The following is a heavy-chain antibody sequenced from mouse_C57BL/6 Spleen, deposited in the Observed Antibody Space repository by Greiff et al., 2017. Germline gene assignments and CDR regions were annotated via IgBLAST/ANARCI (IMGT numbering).Heavy chain of an antibody. Sequence: QVQLKHPGAELVKPGASVKMSCKASGYTFTSYWITWVKQRPGQGLEWIGDIYPGSGSTNYNEKFKSKATLTVDTSSSTAYMRLSSLTSEDSAVYYCARRWLLRFDYWGQGTTLTVSS. CDR2: IYPGSGST. V-gene: IGHV1-55*01. CDR3: ARRWLLRFDY. CDR1: GYTFTSYW. J-gene: IGHJ2*01. D-gene: IGHD2-3*01.